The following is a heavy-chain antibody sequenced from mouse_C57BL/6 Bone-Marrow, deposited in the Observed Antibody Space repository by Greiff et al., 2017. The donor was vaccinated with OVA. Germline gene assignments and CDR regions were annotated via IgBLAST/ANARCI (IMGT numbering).Heavy chain of an antibody. CDR2: IYPRSGNT. Sequence: QVQLKQSGAELARPGASVKLSCKASGYTFTSYGISWVKQRTGQGLEWIGEIYPRSGNTYYNEQFKGKATLTADKSSSTAYMELRSLTSEDSAVYFCSRQGMIYYDYYYYAMDYWGQGTSVTVSS. CDR1: GYTFTSYG. V-gene: IGHV1-81*01. J-gene: IGHJ4*01. D-gene: IGHD2-4*01. CDR3: SRQGMIYYDYYYYAMDY.